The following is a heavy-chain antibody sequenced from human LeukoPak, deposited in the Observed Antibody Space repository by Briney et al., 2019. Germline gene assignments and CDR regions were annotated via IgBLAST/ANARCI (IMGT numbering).Heavy chain of an antibody. CDR3: AGHHPRNTVDF. J-gene: IGHJ4*02. V-gene: IGHV4-59*08. CDR1: GGSISSYY. CDR2: ISDIGSI. D-gene: IGHD2/OR15-2a*01. Sequence: PSETLSLTCAVYGGSISSYYWSWIRQPPGKGLEWIAYISDIGSINYNPSLKSRVTISLDTSKNQFSLKLSSVTAADTAVYYCAGHHPRNTVDFWGQGTLVTVSS.